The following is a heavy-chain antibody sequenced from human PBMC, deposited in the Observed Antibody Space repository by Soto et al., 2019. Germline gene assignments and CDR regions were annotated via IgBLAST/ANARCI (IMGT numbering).Heavy chain of an antibody. CDR2: IDTDGGGT. Sequence: DVQLVESGGGLVQPGGSLRVSCAASGFTLGSHRIHWVRQPPGKGLEWVSRIDTDGGGTSYADSVKGRFTISTDNAKNTVYLQMNGLRDEDTAVYYCATVFDLWGQGTLVTVSS. V-gene: IGHV3-74*01. CDR3: ATVFDL. J-gene: IGHJ5*02. CDR1: GFTLGSHR.